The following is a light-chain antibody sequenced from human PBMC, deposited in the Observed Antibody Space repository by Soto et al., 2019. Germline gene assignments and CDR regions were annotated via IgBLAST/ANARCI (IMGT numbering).Light chain of an antibody. CDR3: SSYAGSSNV. CDR1: SSDVGGYNY. J-gene: IGLJ1*01. V-gene: IGLV2-8*01. Sequence: LTQPRSASGSPGQAVAISCTGTSSDVGGYNYVSWYQQHPGKAPKLMIYEVNKRPPGVPDRFSGSKSGNTASLTVSGLQAADEADYFCSSYAGSSNVFGTGTKVTV. CDR2: EVN.